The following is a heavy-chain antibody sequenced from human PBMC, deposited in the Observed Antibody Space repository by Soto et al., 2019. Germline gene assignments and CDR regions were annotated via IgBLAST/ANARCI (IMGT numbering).Heavy chain of an antibody. Sequence: QVQLQESGPGLVKPSQTLSLTCTVSGGSISSGGYYWSWIRQHPGKGLEWIGYIYYSGSTYYNPXLKXXXTLSVDTSKDXXHXKXXSEAAAVTAVCYWAREYGIWDCGGDGPGYYYGMDVWGQGTTVTVSS. CDR3: AREYGIWDCGGDGPGYYYGMDV. CDR1: GGSISSGGYY. CDR2: IYYSGST. V-gene: IGHV4-31*01. D-gene: IGHD2-21*02. J-gene: IGHJ6*02.